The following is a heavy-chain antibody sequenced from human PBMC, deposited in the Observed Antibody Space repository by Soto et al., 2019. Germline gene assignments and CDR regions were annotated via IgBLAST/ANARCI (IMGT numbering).Heavy chain of an antibody. CDR2: ISGSGTTA. Sequence: EVQLLESGGGLVQPGGSLRLSCAASGFIFSSYAMSWVRQAPGKGLEWVSAISGSGTTAYYADSVKGRFTFSRDNSKKTMYRQMNSLRAEDTAVYYGAKTTDGWVSASEIWGQGTMVSVSS. CDR3: AKTTDGWVSASEI. J-gene: IGHJ3*02. D-gene: IGHD6-19*01. V-gene: IGHV3-23*01. CDR1: GFIFSSYA.